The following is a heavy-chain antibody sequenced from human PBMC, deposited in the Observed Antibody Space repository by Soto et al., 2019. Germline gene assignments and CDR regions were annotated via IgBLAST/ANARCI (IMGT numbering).Heavy chain of an antibody. CDR3: ARVNPPYP. V-gene: IGHV3-53*01. CDR1: GFTIIGNF. J-gene: IGHJ5*02. Sequence: GGSLRLSCAASGFTIIGNFMSWVRLAPGKGLEWVSIIYSGGSTYYADSVKGRFTISGDNSKNTLYLQMNSVRVDDTAVYFCARVNPPYPWGQGSLVTVSS. CDR2: IYSGGST.